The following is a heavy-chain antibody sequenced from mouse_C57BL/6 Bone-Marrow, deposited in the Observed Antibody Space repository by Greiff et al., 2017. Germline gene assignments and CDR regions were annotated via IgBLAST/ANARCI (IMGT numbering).Heavy chain of an antibody. J-gene: IGHJ2*01. D-gene: IGHD1-1*01. CDR1: GYTFTSYW. CDR2: IDPSDSYT. CDR3: ARTTTVVAGDY. Sequence: QVQLQQPGAELVMPGASVKLSCKASGYTFTSYWMHWVKQRPGQGLEWIGEIDPSDSYTNYNQKFKGKSTLTVDKSSSTAYLQRSSLTSEDSAVYYCARTTTVVAGDYWGQGTTLTVSS. V-gene: IGHV1-69*01.